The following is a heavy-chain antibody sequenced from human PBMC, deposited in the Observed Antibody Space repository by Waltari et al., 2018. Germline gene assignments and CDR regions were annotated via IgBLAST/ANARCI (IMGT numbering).Heavy chain of an antibody. Sequence: EVQLVESGGGLIQPGGSLRLSCAASGFTVSSNYMSWVRQAPGKGLEWVSVMYSGGSTYYADSVKGRFTISRDNSKNTLYLQMNSLRAEDTAVYYCARDGAYYYYGMDVWGQGTTVTVSS. CDR3: ARDGAYYYYGMDV. J-gene: IGHJ6*02. V-gene: IGHV3-53*01. D-gene: IGHD3-16*01. CDR1: GFTVSSNY. CDR2: MYSGGST.